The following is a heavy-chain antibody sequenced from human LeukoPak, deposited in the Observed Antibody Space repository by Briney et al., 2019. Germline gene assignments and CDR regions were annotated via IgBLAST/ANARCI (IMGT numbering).Heavy chain of an antibody. CDR2: IYHSGNT. Sequence: PSETLSLTCTVSGASISGSSHYFWGWIRQPPGKGLEWIGSIYHSGNTYYNPSLQSRVTISVDTSKNQFSLKLSSVTAADTAVYYCARFSKTLVGATGGDYRGQGTLVTVSS. V-gene: IGHV4-39*01. CDR3: ARFSKTLVGATGGDY. CDR1: GASISGSSHYF. J-gene: IGHJ4*02. D-gene: IGHD1-26*01.